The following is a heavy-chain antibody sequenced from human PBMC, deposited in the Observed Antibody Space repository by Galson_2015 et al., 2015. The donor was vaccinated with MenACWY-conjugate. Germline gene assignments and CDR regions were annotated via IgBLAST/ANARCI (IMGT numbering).Heavy chain of an antibody. D-gene: IGHD6-13*01. CDR2: ISESGGST. CDR1: GFMFTTCA. Sequence: LRLSCAASGFMFTTCAMSWVRQAPGKGLEWVSAISESGGSTYYADSVKGRFTISRDNSKNTLYLQMNSLRPEDTAIYYCAKYSSKYLSGFFDVWGQGTMVTVSS. CDR3: AKYSSKYLSGFFDV. J-gene: IGHJ3*01. V-gene: IGHV3-23*01.